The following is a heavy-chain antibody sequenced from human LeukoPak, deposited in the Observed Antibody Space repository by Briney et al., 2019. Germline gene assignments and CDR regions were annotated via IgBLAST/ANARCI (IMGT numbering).Heavy chain of an antibody. J-gene: IGHJ1*01. D-gene: IGHD5-24*01. Sequence: GGSLRLSCTSSGFILSSFAMSWVRQPPGKGLEWVSSISSPGGNTYYADSVKGRFTISRDNSNNLVYLQMNSLRAEDTAVYYCAKTRNGYTTEYLQHWGQGTLVTVSS. CDR1: GFILSSFA. CDR3: AKTRNGYTTEYLQH. CDR2: ISSPGGNT. V-gene: IGHV3-23*01.